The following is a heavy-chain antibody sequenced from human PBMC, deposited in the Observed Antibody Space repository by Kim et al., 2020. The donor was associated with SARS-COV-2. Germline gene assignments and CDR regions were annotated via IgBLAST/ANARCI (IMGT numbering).Heavy chain of an antibody. CDR1: GFTFSSYG. V-gene: IGHV3-30*18. J-gene: IGHJ4*02. D-gene: IGHD2-2*01. CDR2: ISYDGSNK. Sequence: GGSLRLSCAASGFTFSSYGMHWVRQAPGKGLEWVAVISYDGSNKYYADSVKGRFTISRDNSKNTLYLQMNSLRAEDTAVYYCAKELGYCSSTSCYDPGYWGQGTLVTVSS. CDR3: AKELGYCSSTSCYDPGY.